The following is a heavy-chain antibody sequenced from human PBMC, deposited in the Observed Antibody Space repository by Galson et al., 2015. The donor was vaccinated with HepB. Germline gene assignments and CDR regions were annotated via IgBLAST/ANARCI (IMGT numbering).Heavy chain of an antibody. CDR1: GFTFVSYA. D-gene: IGHD1-26*01. V-gene: IGHV3-23*01. CDR2: ISGSGDRT. Sequence: SLRLSCAASGFTFVSYAMAWVRQAPGKGLEWVSTISGSGDRTYYTDSVKGRFTISRDNSKNTLYLQMNSLRAEDTAVYYCAKIGGSYGRFTPNAYYFAHWGQGTLVTVSS. J-gene: IGHJ4*02. CDR3: AKIGGSYGRFTPNAYYFAH.